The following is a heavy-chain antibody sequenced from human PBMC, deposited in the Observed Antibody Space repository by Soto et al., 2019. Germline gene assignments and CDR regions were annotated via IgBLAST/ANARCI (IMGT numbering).Heavy chain of an antibody. J-gene: IGHJ3*02. V-gene: IGHV3-48*03. CDR1: GXTFSSYE. CDR2: ISSSGSTI. CDR3: ARDRPGKGLVDAFDI. Sequence: PXGSLRLSCAASGXTFSSYEMNWVRQAPGKGLEWVSYISSSGSTIYYADSVKGRFTISRDNAKNSLYLQMNSLRDEDTAVYYCARDRPGKGLVDAFDIWGQRTMVTVSS.